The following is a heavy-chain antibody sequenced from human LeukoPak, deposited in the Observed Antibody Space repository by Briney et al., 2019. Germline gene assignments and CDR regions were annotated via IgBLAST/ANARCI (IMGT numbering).Heavy chain of an antibody. CDR3: AHRLRGYNWNDGIFDY. D-gene: IGHD1-1*01. Sequence: SGPTLVNPTQTLTLTCTFSGFALSTSGVGVGWILQPPGKALECLALIYWDDDKRYSPSLKTRLTITKDTSRNQVVLTMTNMDPVDTATYYCAHRLRGYNWNDGIFDYWGQGTLVTVSS. CDR2: IYWDDDK. V-gene: IGHV2-5*02. J-gene: IGHJ4*02. CDR1: GFALSTSGVG.